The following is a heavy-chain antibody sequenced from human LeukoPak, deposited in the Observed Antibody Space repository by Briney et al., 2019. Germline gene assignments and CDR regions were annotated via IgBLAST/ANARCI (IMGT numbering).Heavy chain of an antibody. J-gene: IGHJ4*02. CDR3: ASSSSPADFDY. Sequence: SETLSLTCTVSGGSISSSSYYWGWIRQPPGKGLEWIGSIYYSGSTYYNPSLKSRVTISVDTSKNQFSLKLSSVTAADTAVYYCASSSSPADFDYWGQGTLVTVSS. V-gene: IGHV4-39*07. D-gene: IGHD6-6*01. CDR2: IYYSGST. CDR1: GGSISSSSYY.